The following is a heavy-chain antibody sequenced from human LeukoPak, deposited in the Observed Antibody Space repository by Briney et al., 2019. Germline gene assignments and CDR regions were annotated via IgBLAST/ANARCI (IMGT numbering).Heavy chain of an antibody. D-gene: IGHD6-13*01. CDR1: GGSISSSNYY. CDR2: IYYTGST. Sequence: SETLSLTCTVSGGSISSSNYYWGWIRQPPGKGLEWIGSIYYTGSTYYNPSLKSRVTISVDTSRNQFSLNLSSVTAADTAVYYCASDMRPRLVRNSIAALDVWGKGTTVTVSS. V-gene: IGHV4-39*07. J-gene: IGHJ6*03. CDR3: ASDMRPRLVRNSIAALDV.